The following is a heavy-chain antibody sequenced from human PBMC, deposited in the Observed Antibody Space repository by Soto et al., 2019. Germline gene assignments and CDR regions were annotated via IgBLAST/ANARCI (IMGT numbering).Heavy chain of an antibody. D-gene: IGHD6-19*01. J-gene: IGHJ3*02. CDR2: IKQDGSEK. CDR3: ASEPYSSGSGGAFDI. Sequence: LRLSCAASGFTFSSYWMSWVRQAPGKGLEWVANIKQDGSEKYYVDSVKGRFTISRDNAKNSLYLQMNSLRAEDTAVYYCASEPYSSGSGGAFDIWGQGTMVTVSS. CDR1: GFTFSSYW. V-gene: IGHV3-7*01.